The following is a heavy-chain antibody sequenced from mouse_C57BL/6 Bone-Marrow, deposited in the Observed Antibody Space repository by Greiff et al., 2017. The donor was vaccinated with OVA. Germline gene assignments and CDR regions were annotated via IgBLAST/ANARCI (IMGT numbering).Heavy chain of an antibody. CDR2: INYDGSST. V-gene: IGHV5-16*01. D-gene: IGHD4-1*01. J-gene: IGHJ1*03. CDR1: GFTFSDYY. CDR3: ATGKDWYFDV. Sequence: EVQRVESEGGLVQPGSSMKLSCTASGFTFSDYYMAWVRQVPEKGLEWVANINYDGSSTYYLDSLKSRFIISRDNAKNILYLQMSSLKSEDTATYDCATGKDWYFDVWGTGTTVTVSS.